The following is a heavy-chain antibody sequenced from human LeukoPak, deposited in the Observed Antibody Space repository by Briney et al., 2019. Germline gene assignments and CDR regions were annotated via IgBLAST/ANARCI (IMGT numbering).Heavy chain of an antibody. Sequence: SETLSLTCTVSGGSISSSSYYWGWIRQPPGKGLEWIGSIYYSGSTYYNPSLKSRVTISVDTSKNQFSLKLRSVTAADTAMYYCARRADVRGAAGTKIDYWGQGTLVTVSS. CDR2: IYYSGST. CDR3: ARRADVRGAAGTKIDY. CDR1: GGSISSSSYY. D-gene: IGHD6-13*01. J-gene: IGHJ4*02. V-gene: IGHV4-39*07.